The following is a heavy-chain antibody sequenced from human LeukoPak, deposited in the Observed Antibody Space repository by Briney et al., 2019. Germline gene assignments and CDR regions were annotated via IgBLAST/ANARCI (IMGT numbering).Heavy chain of an antibody. D-gene: IGHD6-19*01. Sequence: SETLSLTCNVSGGSISSYYWSWIRQPPGKGLEWIGRIYSSESTNYNPSLKSRVTMSVDTSRNQFSLKLTSVTAADTAVYYCAREQSSGWYRPFDYWGQGTLVTV. CDR1: GGSISSYY. V-gene: IGHV4-4*07. CDR2: IYSSEST. J-gene: IGHJ4*02. CDR3: AREQSSGWYRPFDY.